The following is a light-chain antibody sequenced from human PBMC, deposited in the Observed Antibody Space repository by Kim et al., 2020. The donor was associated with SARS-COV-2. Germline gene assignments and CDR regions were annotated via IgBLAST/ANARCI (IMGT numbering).Light chain of an antibody. CDR1: SGNIVRDF. CDR2: DDD. J-gene: IGLJ1*01. Sequence: KTVPSSCTRSSGNIVRDFVQWYQQRPGSAPTTLIYDDDKRPSGVPDRFSGSIDTSSNSASLTISGLQTEDEAAYYCQSYDATNHCVFGTGTKVTVL. CDR3: QSYDATNHCV. V-gene: IGLV6-57*03.